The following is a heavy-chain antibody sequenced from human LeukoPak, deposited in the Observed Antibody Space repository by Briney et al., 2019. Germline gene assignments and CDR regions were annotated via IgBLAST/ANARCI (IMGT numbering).Heavy chain of an antibody. CDR1: GASINSYY. V-gene: IGHV4-59*13. Sequence: SETLSLTCSVSGASINSYYWNWIRQSPGKGLEWLGNIHYRGTTNYNPSLKSRVTLSLDSSKSQFALKVTSVTAADTAVYYCARQGEYSGYQAFDYWGQGTLVTVSS. D-gene: IGHD5-12*01. CDR3: ARQGEYSGYQAFDY. J-gene: IGHJ4*02. CDR2: IHYRGTT.